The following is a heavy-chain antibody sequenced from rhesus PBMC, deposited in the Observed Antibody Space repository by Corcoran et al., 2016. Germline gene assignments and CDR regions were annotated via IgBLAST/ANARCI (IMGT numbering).Heavy chain of an antibody. CDR3: ARRGVGAYKFDY. Sequence: QVQLQESGPGLVKPSETLSLTCAVSGGSISSNYWSWIRQPPGKGLGGIGRIYGSGESTDNNPSLKSRVNISTDTSKNQFSLKLSSVTAADTAEYYCARRGVGAYKFDYWGQGVLVTVSS. CDR1: GGSISSNY. D-gene: IGHD1-44*02. CDR2: IYGSGEST. J-gene: IGHJ4*01. V-gene: IGHV4-160*01.